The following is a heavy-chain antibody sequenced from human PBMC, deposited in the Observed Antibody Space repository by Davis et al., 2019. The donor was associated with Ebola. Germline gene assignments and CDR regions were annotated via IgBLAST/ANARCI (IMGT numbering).Heavy chain of an antibody. CDR2: IKSKTDGGTT. D-gene: IGHD1-26*01. J-gene: IGHJ4*02. V-gene: IGHV3-15*01. CDR3: TTVGWTWELLHGY. CDR1: GFTFSNAW. Sequence: GESLKISCAASGFTFSNAWMSWVRQAPGKGLEWVGRIKSKTDGGTTDYAAPVKGRFTISRDDSKNTLYLQMNSLKTEDTAVYYCTTVGWTWELLHGYWGQGTLVTVSS.